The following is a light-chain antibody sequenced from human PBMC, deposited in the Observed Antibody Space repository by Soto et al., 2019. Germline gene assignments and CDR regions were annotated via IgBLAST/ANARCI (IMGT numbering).Light chain of an antibody. CDR1: QSVSSSY. CDR2: GAS. V-gene: IGKV3-20*01. J-gene: IGKJ1*01. CDR3: QQYGSSPWT. Sequence: EIVLTQSPGTLSLSPVERATLSCRASQSVSSSYLAWYQQKPGQAPRLLIYGASSRATGFPDRFSGSGSGTDFTLTISRLEPEDFAVYYCQQYGSSPWTFGQGTKVDIK.